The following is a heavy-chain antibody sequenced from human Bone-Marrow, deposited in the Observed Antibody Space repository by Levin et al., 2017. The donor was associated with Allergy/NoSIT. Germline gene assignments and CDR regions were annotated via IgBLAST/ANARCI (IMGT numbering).Heavy chain of an antibody. CDR1: GFSLTTSEIC. CDR2: INWDDDK. CDR3: ARMRGYCRTTSCSKHDYYFYMDV. D-gene: IGHD2-2*01. V-gene: IGHV2-70*01. J-gene: IGHJ6*03. Sequence: SGPTLVKPTQTLTLTCSVSGFSLTTSEICVSWIRQPPGKAPEWLAVINWDDDKYYNTSLRTRLTISKDTSKNQVVLTMTNMDPVDTATYHCARMRGYCRTTSCSKHDYYFYMDVWGRGTTVTVSS.